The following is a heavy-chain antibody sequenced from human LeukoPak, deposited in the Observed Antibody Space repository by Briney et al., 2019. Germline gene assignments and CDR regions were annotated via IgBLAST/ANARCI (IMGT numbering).Heavy chain of an antibody. J-gene: IGHJ4*02. CDR2: IYYSGST. D-gene: IGHD6-19*01. CDR3: ARAAESSGWTDY. Sequence: PSETLSLTCTVSGGSISSGSYYWSWIRQPPGKGLEWIGYIYYSGSTNYNPSLKSRVTISVDTSKNQFSLKLSSVTAADTAVYYCARAAESSGWTDYWGQGTLVTVSS. V-gene: IGHV4-61*01. CDR1: GGSISSGSYY.